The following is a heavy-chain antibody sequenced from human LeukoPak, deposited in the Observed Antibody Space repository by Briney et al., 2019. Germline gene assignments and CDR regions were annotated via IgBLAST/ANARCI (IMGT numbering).Heavy chain of an antibody. D-gene: IGHD5-18*01. V-gene: IGHV1-46*01. CDR3: ARDGLEESGYSHQADY. J-gene: IGHJ4*02. CDR1: GYTFTSYY. CDR2: INPSGGST. Sequence: GASVKVSCKASGYTFTSYYMHWERQAPGQGLEWMGIINPSGGSTSYAQKFQGRVTMTRDMSTSTVYMELSSLRSEDTAVYYCARDGLEESGYSHQADYWGQGTLVTVSS.